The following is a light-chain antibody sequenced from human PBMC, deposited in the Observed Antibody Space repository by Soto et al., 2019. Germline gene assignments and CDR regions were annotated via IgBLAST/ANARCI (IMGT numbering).Light chain of an antibody. Sequence: QSALTQPASVSGSPGQSITISCTGTSSDVGSYNLVSWYQQHPGKAPKLMIYEVSKRPSGVSNRFSGSKSGNTASLTISGIQAEDEADYYCCSYAGSRPYVFGNGTKVTLL. J-gene: IGLJ1*01. V-gene: IGLV2-23*02. CDR3: CSYAGSRPYV. CDR2: EVS. CDR1: SSDVGSYNL.